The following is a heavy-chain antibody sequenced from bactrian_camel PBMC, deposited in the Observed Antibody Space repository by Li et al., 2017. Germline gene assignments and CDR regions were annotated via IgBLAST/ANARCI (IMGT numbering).Heavy chain of an antibody. CDR1: GLTDAIDC. D-gene: IGHD2*01. CDR2: IDSDSTTT. V-gene: IGHV3S26*01. Sequence: HVQLVESGGGSVQAGGSRRLSCKVSGLTDAIDCLKWFRQAPGKEREGVAAIDSDSTTTIYADSVKGRFTVDQNYANNTVYLQMSSLKPEDTAKYYCTSSKDQTYCGLSLSPTYWDPGHRL. J-gene: IGHJ4*01.